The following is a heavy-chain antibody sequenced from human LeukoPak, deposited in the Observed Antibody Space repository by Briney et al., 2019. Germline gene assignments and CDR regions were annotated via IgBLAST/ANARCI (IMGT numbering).Heavy chain of an antibody. CDR2: ISYDGSNK. V-gene: IGHV3-30*03. Sequence: GGSLRLSCAASGFTFSNHVMHWVRQAPGEALEWAAVISYDGSNKYYADSVKGRFTISRDNSKNTLFMQMNSLRVEDTAVYYCVKGSVTYTWGYFDYWGQGTLVTVSS. J-gene: IGHJ4*02. CDR1: GFTFSNHV. D-gene: IGHD3-10*01. CDR3: VKGSVTYTWGYFDY.